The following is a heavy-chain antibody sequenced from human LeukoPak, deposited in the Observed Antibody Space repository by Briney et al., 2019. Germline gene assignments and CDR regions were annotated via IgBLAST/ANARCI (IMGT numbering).Heavy chain of an antibody. CDR1: GGSISSYY. J-gene: IGHJ6*03. CDR2: IYYSGST. V-gene: IGHV4-59*01. Sequence: PSETLSLSCTVSGGSISSYYWSWIRQPPGKGLEWIGYIYYSGSTNYNPSLKSRVTISVDTSKNQFSLKLSSVTAADTAVYYCARGEVTAIQSGHYYYMDVWGKGTTVTISS. CDR3: ARGEVTAIQSGHYYYMDV. D-gene: IGHD2-21*02.